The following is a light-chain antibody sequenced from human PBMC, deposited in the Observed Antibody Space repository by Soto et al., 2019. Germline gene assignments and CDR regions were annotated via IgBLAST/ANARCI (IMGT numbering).Light chain of an antibody. Sequence: QSVLTQPASVSGSPGQSITISCTGTSSDVGSYNLVSWYQQHPGKAPKLMIYEVSKRPSGVSNRFSGSKSGNTAPLTISGLQAEDEADYYCCSYAGSSTSHVVFGGGTKVTVL. J-gene: IGLJ2*01. CDR2: EVS. CDR1: SSDVGSYNL. V-gene: IGLV2-23*02. CDR3: CSYAGSSTSHVV.